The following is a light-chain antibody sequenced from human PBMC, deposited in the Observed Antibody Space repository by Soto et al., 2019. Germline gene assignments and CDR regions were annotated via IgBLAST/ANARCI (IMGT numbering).Light chain of an antibody. CDR2: GVS. CDR3: QQYNNWPPWT. J-gene: IGKJ1*01. V-gene: IGKV3-15*01. CDR1: QSVRSN. Sequence: EIVMTQSPATLSVSPGERATLSCRASQSVRSNLAWYQQKPGQAPRLLIYGVSTRATGIPARFSGSGSETEFTLTISSLLSEDFAVYYCQQYNNWPPWTFGQGTNVEVK.